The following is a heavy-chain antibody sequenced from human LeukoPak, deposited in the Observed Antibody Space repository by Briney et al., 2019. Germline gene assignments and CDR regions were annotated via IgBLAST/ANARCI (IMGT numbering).Heavy chain of an antibody. V-gene: IGHV3-33*01. CDR1: GFTLSSHG. J-gene: IGHJ4*02. Sequence: PGGFLRLSCAASGFTLSSHGMHWVRQAPGKGLEWVAGMWYDGSKEDYADSVKGRFTISRDMSKNTLNLQMNSLRVEDTAMFYCARDLSFGSLDFRGQGTLVTVSS. CDR2: MWYDGSKE. D-gene: IGHD1-26*01. CDR3: ARDLSFGSLDF.